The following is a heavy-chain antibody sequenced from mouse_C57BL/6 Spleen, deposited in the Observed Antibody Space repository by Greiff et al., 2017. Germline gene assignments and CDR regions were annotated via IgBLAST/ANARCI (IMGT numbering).Heavy chain of an antibody. D-gene: IGHD4-1*01. CDR3: ARDLTGTD. V-gene: IGHV1-82*01. CDR1: GYAFSSSW. CDR2: IYPGVGDT. J-gene: IGHJ4*01. Sequence: QVQLQQSGAELVRPGTSVQVSCKASGYAFSSSWMNWVKQRPGKGLEWIGRIYPGVGDTNYNGKFKGKATLTADKSSSAAYMQLSSLTSEDSAVYFCARDLTGTDWGQGTSVTVSS.